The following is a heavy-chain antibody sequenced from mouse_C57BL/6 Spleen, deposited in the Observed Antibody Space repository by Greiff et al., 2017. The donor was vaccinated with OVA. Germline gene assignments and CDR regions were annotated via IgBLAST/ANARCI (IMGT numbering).Heavy chain of an antibody. J-gene: IGHJ4*01. CDR2: IDPEDGDT. D-gene: IGHD3-2*02. CDR1: GFNIKDYY. V-gene: IGHV14-1*01. CDR3: TTRSSGYAMDY. Sequence: VQLQQSGAELVRPGASVKLSCTASGFNIKDYYMHWVKQRPEQGLEWIGRIDPEDGDTAYAPKFQGKATMTADTSSNTAYLQLSSLTSEDTAVYYCTTRSSGYAMDYWGQGTSVTVSS.